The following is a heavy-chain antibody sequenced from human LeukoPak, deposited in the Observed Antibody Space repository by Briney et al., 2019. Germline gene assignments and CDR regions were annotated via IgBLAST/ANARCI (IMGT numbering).Heavy chain of an antibody. V-gene: IGHV1-8*01. D-gene: IGHD1-14*01. CDR1: GYTFTSYD. CDR3: ARDATGSGAGFDF. J-gene: IGHJ4*02. CDR2: MNPNSGNT. Sequence: ASVKVSCKASGYTFTSYDINWVRQAPGQGLEWMGWMNPNSGNTGYAQKFQGRVTMTRNTSISAAYMELSSLRSEDPAVYYCARDATGSGAGFDFWGQGTLVTVSS.